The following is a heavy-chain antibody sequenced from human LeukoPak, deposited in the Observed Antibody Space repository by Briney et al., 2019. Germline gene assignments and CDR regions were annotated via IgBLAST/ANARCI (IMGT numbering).Heavy chain of an antibody. D-gene: IGHD6-19*01. J-gene: IGHJ3*02. V-gene: IGHV1-69*13. Sequence: SVKVSCKASGYTFTSYYMHWVRQAPGQGLEWMGGIIPIFGTANYAQKFQGRVTITADESTSTAYMELSSLRSEDTAVYYCARGYSSGWYFVPAFDIWGQGTMVTVSS. CDR2: IIPIFGTA. CDR1: GYTFTSYY. CDR3: ARGYSSGWYFVPAFDI.